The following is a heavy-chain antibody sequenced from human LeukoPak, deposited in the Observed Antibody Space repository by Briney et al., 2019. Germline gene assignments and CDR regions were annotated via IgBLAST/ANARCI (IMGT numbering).Heavy chain of an antibody. CDR2: IYHSGTT. CDR1: GGSVSSSNW. CDR3: ARRGDGYGHFDF. D-gene: IGHD5-24*01. Sequence: RPSGTLSLTCAVSGGSVSSSNWWRWVRQPPGKGLEWIGAIYHSGTTTYNPSLKSRVTISVDKSKNQFSLKLSSVTAADTAVYYCARRGDGYGHFDFWGQGTLVTVSS. J-gene: IGHJ4*02. V-gene: IGHV4-4*02.